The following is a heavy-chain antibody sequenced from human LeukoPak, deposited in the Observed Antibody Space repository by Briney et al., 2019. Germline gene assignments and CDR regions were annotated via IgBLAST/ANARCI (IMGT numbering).Heavy chain of an antibody. D-gene: IGHD5-12*01. J-gene: IGHJ4*02. CDR1: GGSISNYY. CDR2: IYDSGST. CDR3: ARQRQSGYDYSFDY. Sequence: SETLSLTCTVSGGSISNYYWTWIRQPPGEGLGWIGYIYDSGSTNYNPSLMSRDTISVDTSKNQFALKLSSVTAADTAVYYCARQRQSGYDYSFDYWGQGTLVTVSS. V-gene: IGHV4-59*08.